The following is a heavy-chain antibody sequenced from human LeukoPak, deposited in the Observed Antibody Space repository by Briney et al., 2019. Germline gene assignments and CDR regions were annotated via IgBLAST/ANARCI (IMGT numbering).Heavy chain of an antibody. CDR2: MSGSGGST. D-gene: IGHD3-22*01. CDR3: AKDPDYYDSSGYNHDAFDI. Sequence: GGSLRLSWAASGFILSSYAMSWVRQAPGKVLEWVSAMSGSGGSTYYADSVKGWFTLSSDNYKNTLYLQMNSLRAEDTAVYYCAKDPDYYDSSGYNHDAFDIWGQGTKVTVSS. CDR1: GFILSSYA. J-gene: IGHJ3*02. V-gene: IGHV3-23*01.